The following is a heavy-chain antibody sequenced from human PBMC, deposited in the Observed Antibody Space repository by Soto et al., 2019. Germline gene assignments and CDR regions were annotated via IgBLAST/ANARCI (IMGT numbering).Heavy chain of an antibody. Sequence: QVQLHESGPGLVKPSETLSLTCSVSGGSISGYYWNWIRQPAGQGLEWIGRIYYNGNTKYNPSLKSRVAMSLDTSKNSFSLTMTSVTAADTAVYYCARALSNDFWTSDVLSFWGRGTMITVSS. CDR1: GGSISGYY. CDR2: IYYNGNT. CDR3: ARALSNDFWTSDVLSF. J-gene: IGHJ3*01. V-gene: IGHV4-4*07. D-gene: IGHD3-3*01.